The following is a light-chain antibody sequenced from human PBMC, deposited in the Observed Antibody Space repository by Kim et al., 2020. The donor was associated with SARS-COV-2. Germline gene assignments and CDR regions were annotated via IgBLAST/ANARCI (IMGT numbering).Light chain of an antibody. J-gene: IGLJ3*02. CDR3: SSYTSSITWV. V-gene: IGLV2-14*03. CDR2: DVS. Sequence: GQSSTISCTGTSSDVGGYNHVCWYQQHPGKAPKLMIYDVSNRPSGVSNRFSGSKSGNTASLTISGLQAEDEADYYCSSYTSSITWVFGGGTKLTVL. CDR1: SSDVGGYNH.